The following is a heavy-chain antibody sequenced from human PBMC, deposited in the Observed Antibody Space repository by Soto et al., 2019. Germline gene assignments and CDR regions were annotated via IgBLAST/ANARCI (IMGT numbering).Heavy chain of an antibody. CDR3: ARGNDFWSGYYTGFVGMDV. CDR2: INPNSGGT. J-gene: IGHJ6*02. Sequence: VASVKVSCKSSGYIFTAYYVHWVRQAPGQGLEWMGWINPNSGGTNYAQKFQGGVTMTRDTSISTVYMEVSRLRFDDTAVYYCARGNDFWSGYYTGFVGMDVWGQGTTVTVSS. D-gene: IGHD3-3*01. V-gene: IGHV1-2*02. CDR1: GYIFTAYY.